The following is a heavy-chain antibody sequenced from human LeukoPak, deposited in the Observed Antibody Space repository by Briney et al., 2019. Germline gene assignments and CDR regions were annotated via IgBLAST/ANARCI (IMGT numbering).Heavy chain of an antibody. Sequence: PGRSLRLSCAASGFTFDDYAMHWVRQAPGKGLEWVSGISWNSGSIGYADSVKGRFTISRGNAKNSLYLQMNSLRAEDMALYYCAKSPVRMLKPDYFDYWGQGTLVTVSS. J-gene: IGHJ4*02. CDR3: AKSPVRMLKPDYFDY. CDR2: ISWNSGSI. D-gene: IGHD2-8*01. CDR1: GFTFDDYA. V-gene: IGHV3-9*03.